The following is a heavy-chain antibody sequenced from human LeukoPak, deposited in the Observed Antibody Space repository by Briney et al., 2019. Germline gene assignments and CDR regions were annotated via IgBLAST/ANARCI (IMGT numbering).Heavy chain of an antibody. CDR3: ARGAVVVTSYCFDY. D-gene: IGHD2-21*02. J-gene: IGHJ4*02. CDR2: IIPILGIA. Sequence: ASVKVSCKASGGTFSSYAISWVRQAPGQGLEWMGRIIPILGIANYAQKFQGRVTITADKSTSTAYMELSSLRSEDTAVYYCARGAVVVTSYCFDYWGQGTLVTVSS. V-gene: IGHV1-69*04. CDR1: GGTFSSYA.